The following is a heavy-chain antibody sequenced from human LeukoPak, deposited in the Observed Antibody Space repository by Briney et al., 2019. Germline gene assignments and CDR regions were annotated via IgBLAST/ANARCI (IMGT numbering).Heavy chain of an antibody. CDR2: IHYDGSNK. CDR1: GFTFNNYG. V-gene: IGHV3-30*02. J-gene: IGHJ3*02. D-gene: IGHD1-26*01. CDR3: ARDRGGSYAFDI. Sequence: GGSLRLSCAASGFTFNNYGMHWVRQAPGKGLEWVAFIHYDGSNKYYADSVKGRFTISRDNSKNTLYLQMNSLRAEDTAVYYCARDRGGSYAFDIWGQGTMVTVSS.